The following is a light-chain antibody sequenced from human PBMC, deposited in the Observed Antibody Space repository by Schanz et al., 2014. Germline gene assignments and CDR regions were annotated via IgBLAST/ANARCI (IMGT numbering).Light chain of an antibody. J-gene: IGLJ3*02. CDR2: GDA. CDR1: SSNIGAGYD. CDR3: QSYDSSLSGWV. Sequence: QSVLTQPPSVSGAPGQRVTISCTGSSSNIGAGYDVHWYQQVPGTAPKLLIYGDANRPSGVPDRFSGSKSGTSASLAITGLQAEDDADYYCQSYDSSLSGWVFGGGTKLTVL. V-gene: IGLV1-40*01.